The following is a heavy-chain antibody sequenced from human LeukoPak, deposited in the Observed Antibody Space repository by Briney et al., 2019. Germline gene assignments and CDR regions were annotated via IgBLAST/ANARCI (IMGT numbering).Heavy chain of an antibody. CDR1: GFTFSTTS. D-gene: IGHD3-10*01. Sequence: GGSLRLSCAASGFTFSTTSMHWVRQAPGRGLEWVAVMSDDGNNQAYAESVKGRFTISRDNSKNTLDLQMNSLRTEDTAVYYCASDVLVGGVTEYFQHWGQGTLVAVS. V-gene: IGHV3-30-3*01. J-gene: IGHJ1*01. CDR2: MSDDGNNQ. CDR3: ASDVLVGGVTEYFQH.